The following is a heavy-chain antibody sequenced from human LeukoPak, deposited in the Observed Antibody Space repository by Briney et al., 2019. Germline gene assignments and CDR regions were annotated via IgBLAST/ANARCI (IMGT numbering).Heavy chain of an antibody. CDR2: ISAYNGNT. D-gene: IGHD6-19*01. CDR3: ARSAVADTLSAYYFEY. V-gene: IGHV1-18*01. CDR1: GYTFTSYG. J-gene: IGHJ4*02. Sequence: ASVKVSCKASGYTFTSYGLSWVRQAPGQGLEWMGWISAYNGNTNYAQKLQGRVTMTTDTSTNTAYMELRSLRSDDTAVYYCARSAVADTLSAYYFEYWGQGTLVTVSS.